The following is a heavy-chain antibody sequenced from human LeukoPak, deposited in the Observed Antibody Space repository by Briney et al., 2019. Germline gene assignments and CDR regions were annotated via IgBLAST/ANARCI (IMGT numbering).Heavy chain of an antibody. Sequence: GGSLRLSCAGSGFTFDMNWVRQAPGKGPEWVSYITSSGSSTHYADSVKGRFTISRDNAKNSLYLQMNSLRAEDTAVYYCARPAYCGGNCYYFPDYWGQGTLVTVSS. J-gene: IGHJ4*02. CDR1: GFTFD. CDR2: ITSSGSST. V-gene: IGHV3-48*03. D-gene: IGHD2-21*02. CDR3: ARPAYCGGNCYYFPDY.